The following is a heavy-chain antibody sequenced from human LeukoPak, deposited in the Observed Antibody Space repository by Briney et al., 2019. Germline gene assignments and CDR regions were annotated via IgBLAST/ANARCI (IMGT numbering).Heavy chain of an antibody. J-gene: IGHJ4*02. V-gene: IGHV3-23*01. CDR3: AKDRVAAAGTYGDLDY. Sequence: GGSLRLSCAASGFTFSSYAMSWVRQAPGKGLEWVSAISGSGGSTYYADSVKGRFTISRDNSKNTLYLQMNSLRAEDTAVYYCAKDRVAAAGTYGDLDYWGQGTLVTVSS. D-gene: IGHD6-13*01. CDR2: ISGSGGST. CDR1: GFTFSSYA.